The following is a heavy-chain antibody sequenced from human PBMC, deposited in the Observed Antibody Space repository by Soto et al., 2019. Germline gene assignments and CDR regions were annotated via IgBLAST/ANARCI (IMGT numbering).Heavy chain of an antibody. V-gene: IGHV3-30*18. CDR2: ISHGATRK. D-gene: IGHD1-20*01. J-gene: IGHJ1*01. CDR1: RFTLSDYG. CDR3: AKDWVGGGNRYQLDY. Sequence: XGSLILSCAASRFTLSDYGMHWVRQAPGKGLDWVAGISHGATRKSYSDSVKGRFIISRDNSKKMLYLQLNSLRREDTAVYYCAKDWVGGGNRYQLDYWGRGHLVTVSS.